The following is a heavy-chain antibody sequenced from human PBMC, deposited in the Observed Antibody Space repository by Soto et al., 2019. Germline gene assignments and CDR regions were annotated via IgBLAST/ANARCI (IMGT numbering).Heavy chain of an antibody. V-gene: IGHV3-23*01. CDR1: GFTFSSYA. D-gene: IGHD5-18*01. CDR2: ISGSGGST. CDR3: ARVDTAMVMGVDY. Sequence: GGSLRLSCAASGFTFSSYAMSWVRQAPGKGLEWVSAISGSGGSTYYADSVKGRFTISRDNSKNTLYLQMSSLRAEDTAVYYCARVDTAMVMGVDYWGQGTLVTVSS. J-gene: IGHJ4*02.